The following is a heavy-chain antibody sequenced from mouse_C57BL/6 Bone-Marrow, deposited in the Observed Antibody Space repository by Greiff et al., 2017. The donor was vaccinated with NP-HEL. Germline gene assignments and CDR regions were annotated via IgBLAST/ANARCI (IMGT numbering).Heavy chain of an antibody. J-gene: IGHJ1*03. CDR2: IYPNNGGT. V-gene: IGHV1-18*01. Sequence: DVQLQESGPELVKPGASVKIPCKASGYTFTDYNMDWVKQSHGKSLEWIGDIYPNNGGTIYNQKFKGKATLTVDKSSSTAYMELRSLTSEDTAVYYCARRGFWYFEVWGTGTTVTVSS. CDR1: GYTFTDYN. CDR3: ARRGFWYFEV.